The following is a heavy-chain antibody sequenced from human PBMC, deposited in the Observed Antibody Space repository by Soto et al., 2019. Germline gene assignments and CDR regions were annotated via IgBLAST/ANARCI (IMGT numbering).Heavy chain of an antibody. CDR3: ARDFGYDDV. Sequence: LRLSCAASGFTFSNYNMNWVRQAPGKGLEWVSHIGGARSTAIYYADSVKGRFTISRDNAENSLYLQMNSLRDEDTAVYYCARDFGYDDVWGQGTTVTVSS. V-gene: IGHV3-48*02. CDR2: IGGARSTAI. CDR1: GFTFSNYN. J-gene: IGHJ6*02. D-gene: IGHD3-22*01.